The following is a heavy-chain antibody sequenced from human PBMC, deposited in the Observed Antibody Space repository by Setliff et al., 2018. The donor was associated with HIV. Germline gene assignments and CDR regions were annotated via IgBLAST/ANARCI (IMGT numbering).Heavy chain of an antibody. CDR1: AYTFNSYY. D-gene: IGHD3-10*01. CDR2: IGPSGSST. V-gene: IGHV1-46*02. Sequence: ASVKVSCKTSAYTFNSYYMHWIRQAPGQGLEWMGLIGPSGSSTTYEQNFQGRVTMSRDTSTNTVYMELSILRSEDTAFYYCARAGTLPMPINWFDPWGPGTLVTVSS. CDR3: ARAGTLPMPINWFDP. J-gene: IGHJ5*02.